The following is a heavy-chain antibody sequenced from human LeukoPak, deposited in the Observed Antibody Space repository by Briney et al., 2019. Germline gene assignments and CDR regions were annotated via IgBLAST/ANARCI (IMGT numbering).Heavy chain of an antibody. D-gene: IGHD3-22*01. CDR1: GFTFSRNG. CDR2: ISYDGSDK. CDR3: GDSSGYYPLEY. Sequence: GRSLRLSCAASGFTFSRNGMHWVRQAPGKGLEWVAVISYDGSDKYYADSVKGRFTISRDNSKNTLYLQMYSLRAEDTAVYYCGDSSGYYPLEYWGQGTPVTVSS. J-gene: IGHJ4*02. V-gene: IGHV3-30*03.